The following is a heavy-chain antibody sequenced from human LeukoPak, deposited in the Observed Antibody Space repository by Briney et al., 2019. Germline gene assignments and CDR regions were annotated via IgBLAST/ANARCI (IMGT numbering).Heavy chain of an antibody. CDR3: ARGRNYDFWSGYYLPKAFDP. CDR2: INPNSGGT. J-gene: IGHJ5*02. Sequence: ASVKVPCKASGYTFTGYYMHWVRQAPGQGLEWMGRINPNSGGTNYAQKFQGRVTMTRDTSISTAYMELSRLRSDDTAVYYCARGRNYDFWSGYYLPKAFDPWGQGTLVTVSS. V-gene: IGHV1-2*06. D-gene: IGHD3-3*01. CDR1: GYTFTGYY.